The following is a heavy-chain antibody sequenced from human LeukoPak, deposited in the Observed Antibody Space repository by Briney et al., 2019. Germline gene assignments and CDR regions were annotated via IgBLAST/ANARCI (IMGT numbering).Heavy chain of an antibody. D-gene: IGHD3-22*01. CDR1: GYTFTSYA. CDR2: INTNTGNP. CDR3: ARGFPDYYDSSGIPFDP. Sequence: GASVKVSCKASGYTFTSYAMNWVRQAPGQGLEWMGWINTNTGNPTYAQGFTGRFVFSLDTSVSTAYLQISSLKAEDTAVYYCARGFPDYYDSSGIPFDPWGQGTLVTVSS. V-gene: IGHV7-4-1*02. J-gene: IGHJ5*02.